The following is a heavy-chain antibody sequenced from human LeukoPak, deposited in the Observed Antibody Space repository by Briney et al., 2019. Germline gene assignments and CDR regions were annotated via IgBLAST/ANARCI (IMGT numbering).Heavy chain of an antibody. D-gene: IGHD1-7*01. CDR3: AKGAGTSKIGSFGY. CDR1: GFTFSSYA. CDR2: IRGSGDST. J-gene: IGHJ4*02. V-gene: IGHV3-23*01. Sequence: GGSLRLSCAASGFTFSSYAMTWVRQAPGKGLEWVSSIRGSGDSTYYADSVKGRFTLSRDNSKNPLYLQMNSLRAEDTAVYYCAKGAGTSKIGSFGYWGQGTLVTVSS.